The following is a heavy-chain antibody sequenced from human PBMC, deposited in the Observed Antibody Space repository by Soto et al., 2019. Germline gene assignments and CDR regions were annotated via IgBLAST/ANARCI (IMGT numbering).Heavy chain of an antibody. CDR3: VTVNLVGAAYYFDY. CDR1: GGSIRNGDYY. V-gene: IGHV4-30-4*01. D-gene: IGHD1-26*01. J-gene: IGHJ4*02. Sequence: LSLTCTVSGGSIRNGDYYWGWIRQPPGKGLEWIGYVYYSGTTYSHPSLNSRVSISVDTSENQFSLRLTSVTAADTAVYYCVTVNLVGAAYYFDYWGPGTLVTVSS. CDR2: VYYSGTT.